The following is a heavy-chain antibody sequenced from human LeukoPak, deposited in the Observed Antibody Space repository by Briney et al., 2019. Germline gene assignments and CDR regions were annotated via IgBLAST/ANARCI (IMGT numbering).Heavy chain of an antibody. CDR2: IKQDGSEK. D-gene: IGHD6-6*01. CDR3: ARDPLYSSSYYYYYYGMDV. Sequence: GGSLRLSCAASGFTFSSYWMRCVRQAPGKGLEWVANIKQDGSEKYYVDSVKGRFTISRDNAKNSLYLQMNSLRAEDTAVYYCARDPLYSSSYYYYYYGMDVWGQGTTVTVSS. V-gene: IGHV3-7*05. J-gene: IGHJ6*02. CDR1: GFTFSSYW.